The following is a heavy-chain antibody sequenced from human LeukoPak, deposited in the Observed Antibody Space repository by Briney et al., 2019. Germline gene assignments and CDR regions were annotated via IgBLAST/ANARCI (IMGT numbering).Heavy chain of an antibody. CDR1: GFTFSNYG. Sequence: PGRSLRLSCAASGFTFSNYGMNWVRQAPGKGLEWVAFIWYDGSNKYYTDSGKGRFTISRDSSKNTMYLQMNSLRAEDTAVYYCARDRCGGDCYYFDYWGQGSLVTVSS. J-gene: IGHJ4*02. V-gene: IGHV3-33*01. D-gene: IGHD2-21*02. CDR2: IWYDGSNK. CDR3: ARDRCGGDCYYFDY.